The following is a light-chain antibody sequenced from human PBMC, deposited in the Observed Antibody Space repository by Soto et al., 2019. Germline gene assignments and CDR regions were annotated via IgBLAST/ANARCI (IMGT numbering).Light chain of an antibody. CDR1: QSVSSSY. CDR3: QQYGSSPSYT. Sequence: EIVLTQSPGTLSLSPGERATLSCRASQSVSSSYLAWYQQKPGQAPRLLIYGASSRATGIPDRFSGSGSGTDFTLTISRLEPEDFAVYYGQQYGSSPSYTFGQGAKREIK. J-gene: IGKJ2*01. CDR2: GAS. V-gene: IGKV3-20*01.